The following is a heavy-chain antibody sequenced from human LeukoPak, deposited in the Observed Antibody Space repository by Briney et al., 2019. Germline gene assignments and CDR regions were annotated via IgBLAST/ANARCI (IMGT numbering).Heavy chain of an antibody. CDR1: GGSINNGGYY. V-gene: IGHV4-31*03. J-gene: IGHJ4*02. CDR3: GRNRDGYNSFDY. CDR2: IYYSGSS. Sequence: SETLSLTCTVSGGSINNGGYYWSWIRQHPGKGLEWIGYIYYSGSSYYNPSLRSRVTISVDTSKNHFYLKLSSVTAADTAVYYCGRNRDGYNSFDYWGQGTLVTVSS. D-gene: IGHD5-24*01.